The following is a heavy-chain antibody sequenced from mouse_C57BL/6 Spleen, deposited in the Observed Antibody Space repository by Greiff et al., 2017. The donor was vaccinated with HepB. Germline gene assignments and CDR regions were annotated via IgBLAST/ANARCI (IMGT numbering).Heavy chain of an antibody. CDR3: ARVGITTVVGSDFFAY. V-gene: IGHV1-82*01. Sequence: VQLQQSGHELVKPGASVKISCKASGYAFSSSWMNWVKQRPGKGLEWIGRINPGDGDTNYNGKFKGKATLTADKSSSTAYMQLSSLTSEDSAVYVCARVGITTVVGSDFFAYWGQGTLVTVSA. D-gene: IGHD1-1*01. CDR1: GYAFSSSW. J-gene: IGHJ3*01. CDR2: INPGDGDT.